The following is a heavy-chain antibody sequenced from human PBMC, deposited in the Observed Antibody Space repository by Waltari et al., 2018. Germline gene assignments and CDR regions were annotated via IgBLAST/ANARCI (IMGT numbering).Heavy chain of an antibody. CDR1: GYSFTSHW. D-gene: IGHD6-19*01. CDR3: ARQGSSGLFDY. Sequence: EVQLVQSGAEVKEPGESLTISCEGSGYSFTSHWIGGLRQLPGKGLEWMGIIYPCDSDTRYSPSFQGQVTISADKSIITAYLQWSSLKASDTAMYYCARQGSSGLFDYWGQGTLVTVSS. V-gene: IGHV5-51*01. CDR2: IYPCDSDT. J-gene: IGHJ4*02.